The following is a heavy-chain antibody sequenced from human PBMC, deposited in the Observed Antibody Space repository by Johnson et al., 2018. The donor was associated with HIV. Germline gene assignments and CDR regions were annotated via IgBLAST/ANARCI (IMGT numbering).Heavy chain of an antibody. V-gene: IGHV3-30-3*01. CDR3: ARDRSSGWYGRVDAFDI. Sequence: QVQLVESGGGVVQPGRSLRLSCAASGFTFSSYAMHWVRQAPGKGLEWVAVISYDGSNKYYADSVKGRFTISRDNSKNTLYLKMNSLRAEDTAVYYCARDRSSGWYGRVDAFDIWGQGTMVTVSS. CDR2: ISYDGSNK. D-gene: IGHD6-19*01. J-gene: IGHJ3*02. CDR1: GFTFSSYA.